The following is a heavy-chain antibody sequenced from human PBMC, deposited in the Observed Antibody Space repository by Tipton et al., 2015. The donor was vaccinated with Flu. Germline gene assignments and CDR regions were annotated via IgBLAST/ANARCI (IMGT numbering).Heavy chain of an antibody. CDR3: AREGAKSDYGDYGVDAFDI. CDR2: IYYSWST. CDR1: GCSISSYY. D-gene: IGHD4-17*01. V-gene: IGHV4-59*01. Sequence: TLSLTCTVSGCSISSYYWSWIRQPPGKGLEWIGYIYYSWSTNYNPSLKSRVTISVDTSKNQFSLKLSSVPAADTSVYYCAREGAKSDYGDYGVDAFDIWGQGTMVTVSS. J-gene: IGHJ3*02.